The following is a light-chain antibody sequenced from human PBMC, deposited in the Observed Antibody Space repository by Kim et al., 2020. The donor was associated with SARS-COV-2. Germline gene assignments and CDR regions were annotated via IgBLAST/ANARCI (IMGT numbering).Light chain of an antibody. Sequence: FAPGEGDTLSCSASQSMGDSHLAGYQHKPGQAPRLLIYDASRRVIGIPDRFTGSGSGTDFSLTITGLQPEDFAVYYCQQYIGSAVTFGQGTKLEI. CDR2: DAS. V-gene: IGKV3-20*01. CDR3: QQYIGSAVT. J-gene: IGKJ2*01. CDR1: QSMGDSH.